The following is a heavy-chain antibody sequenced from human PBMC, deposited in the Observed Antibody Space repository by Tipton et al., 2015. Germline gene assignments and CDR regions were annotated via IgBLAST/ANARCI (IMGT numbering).Heavy chain of an antibody. Sequence: SLRLSCAASGFAFSSFAMSWVRQAPGKGLERVSAISGGGSSKYYADSVKGRFTISRDNSKNTLYLQMNSLRAEDTAMYYCARDIRYYDSSGHPEGYYYYGMDVWGQGTTVTVSS. J-gene: IGHJ6*02. CDR3: ARDIRYYDSSGHPEGYYYYGMDV. D-gene: IGHD3-22*01. V-gene: IGHV3-23*01. CDR1: GFAFSSFA. CDR2: ISGGGSSK.